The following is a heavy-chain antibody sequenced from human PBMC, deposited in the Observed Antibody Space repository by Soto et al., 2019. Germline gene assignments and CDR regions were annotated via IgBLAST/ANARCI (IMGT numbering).Heavy chain of an antibody. CDR1: GLTFSSYW. J-gene: IGHJ4*02. CDR3: ARAPYSSGWWGFDY. V-gene: IGHV3-74*01. Sequence: GGSLRLSCAASGLTFSSYWMHWVRQAPGKGLVWVSRISTDGSFTTYADSVKGRFTISRDNAKNTLYLQMNSLRTEDTAVYYCARAPYSSGWWGFDYWGQGT. D-gene: IGHD6-19*01. CDR2: ISTDGSFT.